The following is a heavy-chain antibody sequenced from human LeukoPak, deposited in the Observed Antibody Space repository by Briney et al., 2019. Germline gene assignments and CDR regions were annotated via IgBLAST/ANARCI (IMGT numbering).Heavy chain of an antibody. CDR3: AKMSYGFGGNWCDP. D-gene: IGHD3-10*01. Sequence: GGSLRLSCAASGFTFSSYAMSWVRQAPGKGLEWVSAISGSGGSTYYADSVKGRFTISRDNSKNTLYLQMNSLRAEDTAVYYCAKMSYGFGGNWCDPWGQGTLVTVSS. CDR1: GFTFSSYA. CDR2: ISGSGGST. J-gene: IGHJ5*02. V-gene: IGHV3-23*01.